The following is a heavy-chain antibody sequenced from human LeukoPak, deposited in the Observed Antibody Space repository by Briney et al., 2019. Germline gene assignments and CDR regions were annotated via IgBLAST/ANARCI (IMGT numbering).Heavy chain of an antibody. J-gene: IGHJ4*02. CDR2: LKSKTDGGTT. CDR3: TTSVRGYSTGPSF. CDR1: GFTFSNYA. V-gene: IGHV3-15*01. D-gene: IGHD5-18*01. Sequence: GGSLRLSCAASGFTFSNYALSWVRQAPGKGLEWVGRLKSKTDGGTTDYAAPVKGRFTISRDDSKNTLFLQMNSLKTEDTAVYYCTTSVRGYSTGPSFWGQGTLVTVSS.